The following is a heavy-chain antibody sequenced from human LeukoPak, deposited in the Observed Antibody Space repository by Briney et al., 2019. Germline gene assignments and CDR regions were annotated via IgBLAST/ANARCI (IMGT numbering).Heavy chain of an antibody. Sequence: ASAKVSCKASGGTFSSYAISWVRQAPGQGLEWMGGIIPIFGTANYAQKFQGRVTITADESTSTAYMELSSLRSEDTAVYYCASLYDSSGYQNPFDYWGQGTLVTVSS. J-gene: IGHJ4*02. D-gene: IGHD3-22*01. V-gene: IGHV1-69*13. CDR3: ASLYDSSGYQNPFDY. CDR2: IIPIFGTA. CDR1: GGTFSSYA.